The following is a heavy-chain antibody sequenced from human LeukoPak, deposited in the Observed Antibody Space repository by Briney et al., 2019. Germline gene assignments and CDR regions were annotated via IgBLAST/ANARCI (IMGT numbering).Heavy chain of an antibody. CDR1: GFSFSIYG. D-gene: IGHD5-12*01. J-gene: IGHJ4*02. Sequence: GGSLRLSCAASGFSFSIYGMHWVRQAPGKGLEWVALISYDGSNKYYADSVKGRFTISRDNSKNTLYLQMNSLRAEDTAVYYCARDGANGGYSGYGDYWGQGTLVTVSS. V-gene: IGHV3-30*03. CDR2: ISYDGSNK. CDR3: ARDGANGGYSGYGDY.